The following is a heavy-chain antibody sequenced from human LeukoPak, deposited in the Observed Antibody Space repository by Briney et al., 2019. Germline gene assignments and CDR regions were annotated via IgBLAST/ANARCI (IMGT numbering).Heavy chain of an antibody. CDR3: ARVGTSSSSNDWFDP. Sequence: SVKVSCKASGGTFSSYAISWVRQAPGQGLEWMGGIIPIFGTANYAQKFQGRVTMTRDTSTSTVYMELSSLRSEDTAVYYCARVGTSSSSNDWFDPWGQGTLVTVSS. J-gene: IGHJ5*02. V-gene: IGHV1-69*05. CDR2: IIPIFGTA. D-gene: IGHD6-6*01. CDR1: GGTFSSYA.